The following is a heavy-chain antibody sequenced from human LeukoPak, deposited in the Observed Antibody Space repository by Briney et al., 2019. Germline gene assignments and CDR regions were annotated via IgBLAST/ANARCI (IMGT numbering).Heavy chain of an antibody. D-gene: IGHD7-27*01. CDR2: IYYSWST. Sequence: SETLSLSCAVSGGSISSYYWSWIRQSPGKGLEWMAYIYYSWSTNYNPSLKSRVTISVDTSKNQFSLKLSSVTAADTAVYYCARQGPELGYYYFDYWGQGTLVTVSS. V-gene: IGHV4-59*08. CDR3: ARQGPELGYYYFDY. CDR1: GGSISSYY. J-gene: IGHJ4*02.